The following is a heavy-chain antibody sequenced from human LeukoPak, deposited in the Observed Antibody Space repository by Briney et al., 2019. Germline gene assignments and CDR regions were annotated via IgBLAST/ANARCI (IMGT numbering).Heavy chain of an antibody. Sequence: GGSLRLSCAASEFTFSSDSMNWVRQSPGKGLEWVPSISSSSSSIFYADSVKGRFTISRDNARNSPYLQMNSLRAEDTAVYYCARDVHPLIDYWGQGTLVTVSS. J-gene: IGHJ4*02. CDR3: ARDVHPLIDY. D-gene: IGHD3-10*02. V-gene: IGHV3-21*01. CDR2: ISSSSSSI. CDR1: EFTFSSDS.